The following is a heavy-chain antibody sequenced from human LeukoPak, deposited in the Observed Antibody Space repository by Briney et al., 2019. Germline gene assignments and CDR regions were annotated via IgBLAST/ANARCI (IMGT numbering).Heavy chain of an antibody. CDR1: GYTFIRYW. D-gene: IGHD3-10*01. CDR3: AKGAFRDQVQGYYYLDV. Sequence: GGSLRLSCAASGYTFIRYWMSGVRHAPGKGRGCVANIKEDGSEKYYVDSVKGRFSISRDNAKNSLYLQMISLRAEDTDVYYCAKGAFRDQVQGYYYLDVWGKGTTVTVSS. CDR2: IKEDGSEK. J-gene: IGHJ6*03. V-gene: IGHV3-7*01.